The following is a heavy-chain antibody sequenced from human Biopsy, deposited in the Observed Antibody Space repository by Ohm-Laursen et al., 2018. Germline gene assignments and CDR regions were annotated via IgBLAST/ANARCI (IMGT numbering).Heavy chain of an antibody. CDR2: INQSGST. V-gene: IGHV4-34*04. Sequence: TLSLTCAVNGESSTGYFCNWIRQPPGKGLEWIGEINQSGSTKNNPSLKRRATLSADSSNSQFSLRLTSVTAADTAIYYCARGSGYFKLDVWGQGTTVTVSS. J-gene: IGHJ6*02. CDR1: GESSTGYF. D-gene: IGHD5-12*01. CDR3: ARGSGYFKLDV.